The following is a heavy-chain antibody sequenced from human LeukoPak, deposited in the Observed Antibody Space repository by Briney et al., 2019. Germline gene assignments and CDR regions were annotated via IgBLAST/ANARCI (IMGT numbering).Heavy chain of an antibody. V-gene: IGHV4-59*01. J-gene: IGHJ4*02. CDR2: IYYSGST. CDR1: GGSISSYY. Sequence: SETLSLTCTVSGGSISSYYWSWIRQPPGKGLEWIGYIYYSGSTNYNPSLKSRVTISVDTSKNQFSLKLSSVTAADTAVYYCASLSGSFVYYFDYWGQGTLVTVSS. CDR3: ASLSGSFVYYFDY. D-gene: IGHD1-26*01.